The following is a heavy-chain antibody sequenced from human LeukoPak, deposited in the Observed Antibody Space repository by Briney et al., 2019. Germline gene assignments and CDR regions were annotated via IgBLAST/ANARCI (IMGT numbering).Heavy chain of an antibody. V-gene: IGHV1-69*05. J-gene: IGHJ4*02. CDR1: GYTFSSYT. D-gene: IGHD3/OR15-3a*01. CDR3: ARGSPWFGPFDY. Sequence: SVKVSCKASGYTFSSYTMNWVRQAPGQGLEWMGGIIPIFGTANYAQKFQGRVTITTDESTSTAYMELSSLRSEDTAVYYCARGSPWFGPFDYWGQGTLVTVSS. CDR2: IIPIFGTA.